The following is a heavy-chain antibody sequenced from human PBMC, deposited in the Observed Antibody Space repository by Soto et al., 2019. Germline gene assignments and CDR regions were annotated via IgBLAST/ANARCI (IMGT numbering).Heavy chain of an antibody. CDR3: AKDPPWSSYGSGSNLFDP. CDR2: ISGSGGST. V-gene: IGHV3-23*01. Sequence: PGGSPRLSCAACGLTFSSYAISWFRQAQGKGLEWVSAISGSGGSTYYADSVKGRFTISRDDSKNTLYLQMNSLRAEDTAVYYCAKDPPWSSYGSGSNLFDPWGQGTLVTVSS. J-gene: IGHJ5*02. D-gene: IGHD3-10*01. CDR1: GLTFSSYA.